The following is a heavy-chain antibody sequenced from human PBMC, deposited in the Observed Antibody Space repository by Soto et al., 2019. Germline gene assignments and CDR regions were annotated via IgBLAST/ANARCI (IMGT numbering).Heavy chain of an antibody. V-gene: IGHV2-70*01. CDR1: GFSLSTSGMC. CDR2: IDWDDDK. J-gene: IGHJ4*02. D-gene: IGHD1-26*01. CDR3: ARSGGSYPHPHFDY. Sequence: SGPTLVNPTQTLTLTCTFSGFSLSTSGMCVSWIRQPPGKALEWLALIDWDDDKYYSTSLKTRLTISKDTSKNQVVLTMTNMDPVDTATYYRARSGGSYPHPHFDYRGQGTPVTVSS.